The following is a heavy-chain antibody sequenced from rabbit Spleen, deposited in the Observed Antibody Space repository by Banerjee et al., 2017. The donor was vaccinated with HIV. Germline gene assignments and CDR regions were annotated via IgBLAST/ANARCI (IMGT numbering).Heavy chain of an antibody. J-gene: IGHJ4*01. CDR2: GYPDGIGST. Sequence: VESGGDLVKPGASLTLTCTASGFSFSSRYYMNWVRQAPGKGLEWIGCGYPDGIGSTAYASWAKGRFTISKTSSTTVTLQMTSLTAADTATYFCARFYAGYGDFGYAAMWGPGTLVTVS. D-gene: IGHD7-1*01. V-gene: IGHV1S40*01. CDR1: GFSFSSRYY. CDR3: ARFYAGYGDFGYAAM.